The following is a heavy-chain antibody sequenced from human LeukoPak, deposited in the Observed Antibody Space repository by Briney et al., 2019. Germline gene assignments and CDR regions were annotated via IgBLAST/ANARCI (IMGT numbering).Heavy chain of an antibody. CDR1: GGSISSGSYY. Sequence: SQTLSLTCTVSGGSISSGSYYWSWIRQPAGKGLEWIGRIYTSGSTNYNPSLKSRVTISVDTSKNQFSLKLSSVTAADTAVYYCARGPTMVRGGPHWFDPWGQGTLVTVSS. J-gene: IGHJ5*02. CDR3: ARGPTMVRGGPHWFDP. D-gene: IGHD3-10*01. V-gene: IGHV4-61*02. CDR2: IYTSGST.